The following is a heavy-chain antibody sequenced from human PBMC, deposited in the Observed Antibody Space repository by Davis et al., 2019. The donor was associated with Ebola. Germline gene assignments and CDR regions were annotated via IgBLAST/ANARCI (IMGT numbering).Heavy chain of an antibody. J-gene: IGHJ4*02. Sequence: GGSLRLSCAASGFTVSSNYMSWVRQAPGKGLEWVSVIYSGGSTYYADSVKGRFTISRDNSKNTLYLQMNSLRAEDTAVYYCARDVDYYDSSGYYYAFDYWGQGTLVTVSS. V-gene: IGHV3-66*01. CDR3: ARDVDYYDSSGYYYAFDY. CDR2: IYSGGST. D-gene: IGHD3-22*01. CDR1: GFTVSSNY.